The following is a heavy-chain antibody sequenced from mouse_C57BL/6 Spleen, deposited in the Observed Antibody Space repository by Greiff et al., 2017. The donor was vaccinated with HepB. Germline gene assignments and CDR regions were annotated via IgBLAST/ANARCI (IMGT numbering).Heavy chain of an antibody. CDR2: ISDGGSYT. J-gene: IGHJ3*01. CDR1: GFTFSSYA. D-gene: IGHD4-1*01. V-gene: IGHV5-4*01. Sequence: EVKLLESGGGLVKPGGSLKLSCAASGFTFSSYAMSWVRQTPEKRLEWVATISDGGSYTYYPDNVKGRFTISRDNDKNNLYLQMSHLKSEDTAMYYCARDRGNWDPAWFAYWGQGTLVTVSA. CDR3: ARDRGNWDPAWFAY.